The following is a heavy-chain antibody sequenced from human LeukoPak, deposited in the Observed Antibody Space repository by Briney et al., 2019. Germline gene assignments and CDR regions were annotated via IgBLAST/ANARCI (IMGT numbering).Heavy chain of an antibody. Sequence: ASVKVSCKASGYTFTGYYMHWVRQAPGQGLEWMGWINPNSGGTTYAQKFQGRVTMTRDTSISTAYMELSRLRSDDTAVYYCARGLRVVVSWFDPRGQGTLVTVSS. V-gene: IGHV1-2*02. D-gene: IGHD2-2*01. CDR1: GYTFTGYY. CDR3: ARGLRVVVSWFDP. J-gene: IGHJ5*02. CDR2: INPNSGGT.